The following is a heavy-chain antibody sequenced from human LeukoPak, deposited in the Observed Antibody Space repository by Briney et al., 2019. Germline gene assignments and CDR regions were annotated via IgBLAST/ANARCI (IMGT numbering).Heavy chain of an antibody. V-gene: IGHV1-8*03. CDR3: ARGRQDSSSWSDGNFDY. J-gene: IGHJ4*02. CDR2: MNPNSGNT. Sequence: GASVKVSCKASGYTFTSYDINWVRQATGQGLEWMGWMNPNSGNTGYAQKFQGRVTITRNTSISTAYMELSSLRSEDTAVYYCARGRQDSSSWSDGNFDYWGQGTLVTVSS. CDR1: GYTFTSYD. D-gene: IGHD6-13*01.